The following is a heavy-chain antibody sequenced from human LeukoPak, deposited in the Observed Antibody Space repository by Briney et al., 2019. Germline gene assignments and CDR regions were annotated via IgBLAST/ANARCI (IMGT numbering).Heavy chain of an antibody. CDR3: ARKLENLVCFDL. J-gene: IGHJ2*01. Sequence: ASVKVSCTASGYTFTGYYMHWVRQAPGQGLEWMGWINPNSGGADYAQRFQGRVTMTRDTSVSTAYMELRRLRSDDTAVYYCARKLENLVCFDLWGRGTLVTVSS. D-gene: IGHD1-1*01. CDR2: INPNSGGA. CDR1: GYTFTGYY. V-gene: IGHV1-2*02.